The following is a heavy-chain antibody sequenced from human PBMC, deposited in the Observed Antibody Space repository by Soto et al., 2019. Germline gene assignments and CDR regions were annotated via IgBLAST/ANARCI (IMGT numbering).Heavy chain of an antibody. CDR3: ATAYVVVVAATMGAFDI. Sequence: PGGSLRLSCAASGFTFSSYAMHWVRQAPGKGLEWVAVISYDGSNKYYADSVKGRFTISRDNSKNTLYLQMNSLRAEDTAVYYCATAYVVVVAATMGAFDIWGRGTMVTVSS. CDR2: ISYDGSNK. CDR1: GFTFSSYA. V-gene: IGHV3-30-3*01. D-gene: IGHD2-15*01. J-gene: IGHJ3*02.